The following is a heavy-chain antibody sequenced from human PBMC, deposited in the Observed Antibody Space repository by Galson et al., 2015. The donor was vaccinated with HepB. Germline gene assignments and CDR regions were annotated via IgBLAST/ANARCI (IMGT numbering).Heavy chain of an antibody. V-gene: IGHV4-59*12. CDR3: AADYGDFDVFDY. Sequence: TLSLTCRVYGGSISSFFWSWIRQAPGKGLEWIGNIYHVGSTHYNPSLKSRVTISVDTSRNQFSLKLNSVTAADTAVYYCAADYGDFDVFDYWGQGILVTVSS. CDR2: IYHVGST. J-gene: IGHJ4*02. CDR1: GGSISSFF. D-gene: IGHD4-17*01.